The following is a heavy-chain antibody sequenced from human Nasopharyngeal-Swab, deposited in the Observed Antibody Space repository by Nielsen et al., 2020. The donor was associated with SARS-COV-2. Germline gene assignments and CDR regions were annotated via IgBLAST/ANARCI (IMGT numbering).Heavy chain of an antibody. D-gene: IGHD2-2*01. CDR2: IYHSEST. J-gene: IGHJ5*02. Sequence: SATLSLTCAVSGGSINSSKWWSWLRQPPGKGLEWIGEIYHSESTNYNPSLKSRVTISVDKSKNQFSLKLSSVTAADTAVYYCARGPRAYCSSTSCYNWFDPWGQGTLVTVSS. V-gene: IGHV4-4*02. CDR1: GGSINSSKW. CDR3: ARGPRAYCSSTSCYNWFDP.